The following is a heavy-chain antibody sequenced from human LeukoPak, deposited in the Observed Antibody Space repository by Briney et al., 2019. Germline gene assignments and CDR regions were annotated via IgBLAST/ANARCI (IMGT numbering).Heavy chain of an antibody. V-gene: IGHV1-8*01. Sequence: ASVKVSCKASGYTFTSYDINRVRQATGQGLEWMGWMNPNSGNTGYAQKFQGRVTMTRNTSISTAYMELSSLRSEDTAVYYCARGKRLLWFGELLSWDYWGQGTLVTVSS. J-gene: IGHJ4*02. CDR3: ARGKRLLWFGELLSWDY. CDR2: MNPNSGNT. CDR1: GYTFTSYD. D-gene: IGHD3-10*01.